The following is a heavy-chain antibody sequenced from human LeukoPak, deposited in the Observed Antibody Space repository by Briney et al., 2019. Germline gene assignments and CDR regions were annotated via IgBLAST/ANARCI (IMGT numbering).Heavy chain of an antibody. Sequence: GGSLRLSCAASGFTFSSFDMTWVRQAPGKGLEWVSNIRSNGGDTYYTDSVKGRFTISRDNSKNTLYLEMNSLRAGDTAVYYCAKGGYTTWFDPWGQGTLVTVSS. D-gene: IGHD2-15*01. CDR3: AKGGYTTWFDP. J-gene: IGHJ5*02. V-gene: IGHV3-23*01. CDR1: GFTFSSFD. CDR2: IRSNGGDT.